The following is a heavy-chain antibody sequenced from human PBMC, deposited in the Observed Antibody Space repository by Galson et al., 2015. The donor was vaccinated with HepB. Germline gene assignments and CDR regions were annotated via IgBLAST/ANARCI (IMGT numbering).Heavy chain of an antibody. Sequence: SLRLSCAASGFTLDDYAMHWVRQAPGKGLEWASGISWNSGSIGYADSVKGRFTISRDNAKNSLYLQMNSLRAEDTALYYCAKAYCSSTSCPFDYWCQGTLVTVSS. J-gene: IGHJ4*02. D-gene: IGHD2-2*01. V-gene: IGHV3-9*01. CDR1: GFTLDDYA. CDR3: AKAYCSSTSCPFDY. CDR2: ISWNSGSI.